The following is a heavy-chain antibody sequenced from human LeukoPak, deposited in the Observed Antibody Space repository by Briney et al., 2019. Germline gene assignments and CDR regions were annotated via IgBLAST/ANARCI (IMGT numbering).Heavy chain of an antibody. V-gene: IGHV4-4*07. CDR3: AALDTAMFYDY. J-gene: IGHJ4*02. CDR1: GGSISSYY. D-gene: IGHD5-18*01. CDR2: IYTSGST. Sequence: PSETLSLTCTVSGGSISSYYWSWIRQPAGKGLEWIGRIYTSGSTNYNPSLKSRVTMSVDKSKNQFSLKLSSVTAADTAVYYCAALDTAMFYDYWGQGTLVTVSS.